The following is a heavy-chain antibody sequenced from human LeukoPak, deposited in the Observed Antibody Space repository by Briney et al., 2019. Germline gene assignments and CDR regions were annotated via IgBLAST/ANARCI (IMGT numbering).Heavy chain of an antibody. Sequence: GGPLRLSCAASGFTFSSYGMSWVRQAPGKGLEWVSAISGSGASTYYADSVKGRFTMSRDNSKNTLYLQMNSLRAEDTAVYYCAKGVGYCSGGSCQQFDYWGQGTLVTVSS. J-gene: IGHJ4*02. CDR3: AKGVGYCSGGSCQQFDY. V-gene: IGHV3-23*01. CDR1: GFTFSSYG. CDR2: ISGSGAST. D-gene: IGHD2-15*01.